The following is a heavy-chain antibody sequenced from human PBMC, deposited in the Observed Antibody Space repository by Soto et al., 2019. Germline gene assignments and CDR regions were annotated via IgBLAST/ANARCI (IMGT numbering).Heavy chain of an antibody. CDR2: INAGNGNT. CDR3: SRDLPADY. J-gene: IGHJ4*02. Sequence: QVQLVQSGAEEKKPGASVKVSCKASGYTFTSYAMHWVRQAPGQRLEWMEWINAGNGNTKHSQKYQARVPITSDTSASTAYMDLSSLRSEDTAVYYFSRDLPADYWGQGTLVTVAS. CDR1: GYTFTSYA. V-gene: IGHV1-3*05.